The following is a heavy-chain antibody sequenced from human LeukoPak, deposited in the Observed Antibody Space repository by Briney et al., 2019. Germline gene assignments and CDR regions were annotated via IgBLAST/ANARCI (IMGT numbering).Heavy chain of an antibody. Sequence: PSETLSLTCTVSGGSISSYYWSWIRQPAGKGLEWIGRIYTSGSTNYNPSLKSRVTISVDTSKNQFSLKLSSVTAADTAVYYCARSQRVIAVAGTGFDPWGQGTLVTVSS. CDR1: GGSISSYY. CDR3: ARSQRVIAVAGTGFDP. J-gene: IGHJ5*02. V-gene: IGHV4-4*07. D-gene: IGHD6-19*01. CDR2: IYTSGST.